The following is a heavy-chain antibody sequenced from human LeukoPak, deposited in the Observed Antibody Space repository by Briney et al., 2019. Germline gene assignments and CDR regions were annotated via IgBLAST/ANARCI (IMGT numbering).Heavy chain of an antibody. J-gene: IGHJ4*02. CDR2: ISGSGGST. D-gene: IGHD4-17*01. Sequence: GGSLRLSCAASGFTFSSYAMSWVRQAPGKGLEWVSTISGSGGSTYYADSVKGRFTISRDNSKNTLYLQMNSLRAEDTAVYYCANDYGDYYFDYWGQGTLVTVSS. CDR3: ANDYGDYYFDY. V-gene: IGHV3-23*01. CDR1: GFTFSSYA.